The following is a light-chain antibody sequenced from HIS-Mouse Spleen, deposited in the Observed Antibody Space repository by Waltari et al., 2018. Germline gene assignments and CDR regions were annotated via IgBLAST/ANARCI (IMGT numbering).Light chain of an antibody. CDR1: VLKKKY. J-gene: IGLJ3*02. CDR2: KDS. V-gene: IGLV3-27*01. CDR3: YSAADNNLGV. Sequence: SYELTQPSSVSVSPGQTARITCSGDVLKKKYARWYQQKPGQAPVLVIYKDSEGPSGIPERFSGSSSGTTVTLTISGAQVEDEADYYCYSAADNNLGVFGGGTKLTVL.